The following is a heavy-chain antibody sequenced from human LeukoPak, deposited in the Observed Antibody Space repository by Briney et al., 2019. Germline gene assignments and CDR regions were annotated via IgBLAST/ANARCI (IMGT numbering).Heavy chain of an antibody. D-gene: IGHD1-26*01. V-gene: IGHV3-9*03. CDR3: AKGSGSYYLRYFDY. CDR2: ISWNSGSI. J-gene: IGHJ4*02. Sequence: GGSLRLSCAASGFTFDDYAMHWVRQAPGKGLEWVSGISWNSGSIGYADSVKGRFTISRDNAKNSLYLQMNSLRAEDMASYYCAKGSGSYYLRYFDYWGQGTLVTVSS. CDR1: GFTFDDYA.